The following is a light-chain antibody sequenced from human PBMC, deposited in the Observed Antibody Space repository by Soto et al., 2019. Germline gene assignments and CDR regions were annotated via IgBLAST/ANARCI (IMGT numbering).Light chain of an antibody. CDR1: SSDVGGYNF. Sequence: QSALTQPASVSGSPGQSITSSCTGTSSDVGGYNFVSWYQQHPGKAPKFIIYNVRNRPSGVSNRFSGSRSGNTASLTISGLQAEDEADYYCSSYTSSSTVIFGGATKLTVL. CDR3: SSYTSSSTVI. V-gene: IGLV2-14*03. CDR2: NVR. J-gene: IGLJ2*01.